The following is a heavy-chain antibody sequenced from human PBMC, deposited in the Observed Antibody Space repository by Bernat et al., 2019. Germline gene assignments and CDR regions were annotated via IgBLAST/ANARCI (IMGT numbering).Heavy chain of an antibody. CDR2: INRDGRGK. Sequence: EVQLVASGGGLVQPGGSLRLSCAASGFTFSSYWMSWVRKAPEKGLEWVANINRDGRGKYYVDCVRGRFTISRDNAKNSLYLQMNSLKTEETAVYYCERGGVNGGIGTGRDRGGGHWGQGTLVTVSS. J-gene: IGHJ4*02. V-gene: IGHV3-7*03. D-gene: IGHD4-23*01. CDR3: ERGGVNGGIGTGRDRGGGH. CDR1: GFTFSSYW.